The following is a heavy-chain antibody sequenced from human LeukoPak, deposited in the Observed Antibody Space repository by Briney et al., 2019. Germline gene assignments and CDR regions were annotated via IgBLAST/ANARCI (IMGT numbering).Heavy chain of an antibody. CDR1: GGSFSGYY. CDR2: IDHSGST. V-gene: IGHV4-34*01. Sequence: PSETLSLTCAVYGGSFSGYYWSWIRQPPGKGLEWIGEIDHSGSTNYNPSLKSRVTISVDTSKKQFSLKLSSVTAADTAMYYCASPWGYGSGIWGQGTLVTVSP. J-gene: IGHJ4*02. D-gene: IGHD3-10*01. CDR3: ASPWGYGSGI.